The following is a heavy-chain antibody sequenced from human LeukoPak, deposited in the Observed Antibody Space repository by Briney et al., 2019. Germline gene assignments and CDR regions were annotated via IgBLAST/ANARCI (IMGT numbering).Heavy chain of an antibody. J-gene: IGHJ5*02. V-gene: IGHV4-59*01. CDR1: GGSISSYY. D-gene: IGHD3-16*01. CDR3: AGGSGRWFDP. Sequence: TSETLSLTCTVSGGSISSYYWSGIRQPPGKGLEWIGYIYYSGSSNYNPSLESRVTISLDTSKNQFSLKGRSVTAADTAVYYCAGGSGRWFDPWGQGTLVTVSS. CDR2: IYYSGSS.